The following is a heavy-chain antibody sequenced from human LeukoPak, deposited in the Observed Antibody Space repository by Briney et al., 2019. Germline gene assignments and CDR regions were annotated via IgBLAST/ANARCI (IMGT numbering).Heavy chain of an antibody. CDR1: GYSFTSYW. CDR3: ARGNYDSSGYFAEPDYFDY. V-gene: IGHV5-51*01. CDR2: IYPDDSDT. Sequence: GESLKISCTVSGYSFTSYWIGWVRQMPGEGLEWMGIIYPDDSDTRYSPSFQGQITISADKSINTAYLQWNSLAASDTAMYYCARGNYDSSGYFAEPDYFDYWGQGTLVTVSS. J-gene: IGHJ4*02. D-gene: IGHD3-22*01.